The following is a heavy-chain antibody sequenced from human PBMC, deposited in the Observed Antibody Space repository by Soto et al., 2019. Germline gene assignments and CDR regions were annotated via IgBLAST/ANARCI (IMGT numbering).Heavy chain of an antibody. D-gene: IGHD6-6*01. CDR3: AKDGASSSGENGMDV. CDR1: GFTFSSYG. J-gene: IGHJ6*02. V-gene: IGHV3-30*18. Sequence: GGSLRLSWAASGFTFSSYGMHWVRQAPGKGLEWVAVISYDGSNKYYADSVKGRFTISRDNSKNTLYLQMNSLRAEDTAVYYCAKDGASSSGENGMDVWGQGTTVTVSS. CDR2: ISYDGSNK.